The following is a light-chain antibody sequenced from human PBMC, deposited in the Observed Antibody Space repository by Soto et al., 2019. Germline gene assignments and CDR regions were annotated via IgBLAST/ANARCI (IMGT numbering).Light chain of an antibody. CDR3: QQYNDWPSHLT. Sequence: ETVMTQSPATLSVSPGERATLSCRASQSLSSSLAWYQQKPGQSPRLLIYGASTRATGIPARFSGSGSGTEFTLTISSLQSEDFAVYYCQQYNDWPSHLTFGPGTKVDIK. J-gene: IGKJ3*01. CDR2: GAS. V-gene: IGKV3-15*01. CDR1: QSLSSS.